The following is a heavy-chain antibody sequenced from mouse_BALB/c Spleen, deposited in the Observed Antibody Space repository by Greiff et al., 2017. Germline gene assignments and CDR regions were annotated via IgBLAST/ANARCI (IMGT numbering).Heavy chain of an antibody. CDR1: GYTFSSYW. D-gene: IGHD1-1*01. J-gene: IGHJ2*01. Sequence: VQLQQSGAELMKPGASVKISCKATGYTFSSYWIEWVKQRPGHGLEWIGEILPGSGSTNYNEKFKGKATFTADTSSNTAYMQLSSLTSEDSAVYYCARDGITTVVDYWGQGTTLTVSS. V-gene: IGHV1-9*01. CDR2: ILPGSGST. CDR3: ARDGITTVVDY.